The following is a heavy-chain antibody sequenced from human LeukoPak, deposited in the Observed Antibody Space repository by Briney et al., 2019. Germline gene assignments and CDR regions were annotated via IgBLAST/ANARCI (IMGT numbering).Heavy chain of an antibody. CDR1: GFTFSSYG. V-gene: IGHV3-33*06. CDR2: IWYDGSTK. Sequence: GGSLRLSCAASGFTFSSYGMHWVRQAPGKGLEWVAVIWYDGSTKYYADSVKGRFTISRDNSKNTLYLQMNSLRAEDTAVYYCAKDMGYESYYFDYWGQGTLVTVSS. J-gene: IGHJ4*02. CDR3: AKDMGYESYYFDY. D-gene: IGHD5-12*01.